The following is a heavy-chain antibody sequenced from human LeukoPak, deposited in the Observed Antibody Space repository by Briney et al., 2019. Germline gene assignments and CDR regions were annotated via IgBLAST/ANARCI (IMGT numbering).Heavy chain of an antibody. V-gene: IGHV5-51*01. J-gene: IGHJ4*02. CDR2: MYPGDSGT. D-gene: IGHD3-10*01. CDR3: AASTYGSGSYVAFDS. CDR1: GYSFTNYW. Sequence: PGESLKISCKGSGYSFTNYWIGWVRQMPGKGLEWMRIMYPGDSGTRYSPSFRGQITISADKSISITYLQWSSLKASDAAIYHCAASTYGSGSYVAFDSWGQGTLVSVSS.